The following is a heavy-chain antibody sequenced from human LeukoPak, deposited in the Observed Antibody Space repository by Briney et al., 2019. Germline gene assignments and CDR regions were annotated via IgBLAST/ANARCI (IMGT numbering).Heavy chain of an antibody. CDR1: GGSFSGYC. V-gene: IGHV4-34*01. Sequence: PSETLSLTCAVYGGSFSGYCWSWIRQPPGKGLEWIGEINHSGSTNYNPSLKSRVTISVETSKNQFSLNLSSVTTADTAVYYCARSAIDGSGVPDYWGQGTLVTVSS. J-gene: IGHJ4*02. CDR3: ARSAIDGSGVPDY. CDR2: INHSGST. D-gene: IGHD3-10*01.